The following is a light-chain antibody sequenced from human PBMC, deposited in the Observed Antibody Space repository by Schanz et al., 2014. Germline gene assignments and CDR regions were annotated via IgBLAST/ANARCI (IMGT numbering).Light chain of an antibody. CDR2: GVS. CDR1: QSVSSNY. V-gene: IGKV3-20*01. Sequence: EIVLTQSPGTLSLSPGEGATLSCRASQSVSSNYLAWYQQKRGQAPRLLIYGVSSRATGIPDRFSGSGSGTDFTLTISSLEPEDFAVYYCQQYNNWPVTFGPGTKVDIK. J-gene: IGKJ3*01. CDR3: QQYNNWPVT.